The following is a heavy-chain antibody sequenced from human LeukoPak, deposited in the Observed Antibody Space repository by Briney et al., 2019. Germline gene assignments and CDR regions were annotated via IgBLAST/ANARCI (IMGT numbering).Heavy chain of an antibody. V-gene: IGHV1-46*03. CDR2: INPSGGST. Sequence: ASVKVSCKASGYTFTSYYMHWVRQAPGQGLEWMGIINPSGGSTSYAQKFQGSVTMTRDTSTSTVYMELSSLRSEDTAVYYCARDHRITMVRGVSYFDYWGQGTLVTVSS. CDR1: GYTFTSYY. D-gene: IGHD3-10*01. J-gene: IGHJ4*02. CDR3: ARDHRITMVRGVSYFDY.